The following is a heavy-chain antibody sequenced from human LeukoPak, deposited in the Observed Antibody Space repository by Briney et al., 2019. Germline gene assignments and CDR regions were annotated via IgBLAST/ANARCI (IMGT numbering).Heavy chain of an antibody. J-gene: IGHJ4*02. V-gene: IGHV1-2*04. CDR3: ATRIVGAKVDY. D-gene: IGHD1-26*01. Sequence: ASVKVSCKASGYTFTGYYMHWVRQAPGQGLEWMGWINPNSGGTNYAQKFQGWVTMTRDTSISTAYMELSRLRSEDTAVYYCATRIVGAKVDYWGQGTLVTVSS. CDR1: GYTFTGYY. CDR2: INPNSGGT.